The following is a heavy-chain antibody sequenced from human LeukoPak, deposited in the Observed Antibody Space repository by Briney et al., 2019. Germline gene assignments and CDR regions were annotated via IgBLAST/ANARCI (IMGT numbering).Heavy chain of an antibody. V-gene: IGHV4-34*01. D-gene: IGHD1-26*01. J-gene: IGHJ4*02. CDR1: GGSFSGYY. Sequence: KSSETLSLTCAVYGGSFSGYYWSWIRQPPGKGLEWIGEINHSGSTNYNPSLKSRVTISVDTSKNQFSLKLSSVTAAGTAVYYCARAGREWELSTFDYWGQGTLVTVSS. CDR2: INHSGST. CDR3: ARAGREWELSTFDY.